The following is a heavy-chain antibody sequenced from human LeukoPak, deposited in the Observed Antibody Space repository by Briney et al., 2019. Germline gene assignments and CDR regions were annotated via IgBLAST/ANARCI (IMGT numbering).Heavy chain of an antibody. CDR2: MSYSGST. J-gene: IGHJ3*02. CDR3: ARRSGSYIGAVDI. D-gene: IGHD3-10*01. V-gene: IGHV4-39*01. Sequence: PSETLSLTCTVSGGSISSSSYYWGWIRQPPGKGLEWIGSMSYSGSTYYNPSLKSRVTISVDTSKNQFSLKLSSVTAADTAVYYCARRSGSYIGAVDIWGQGTMVTVSS. CDR1: GGSISSSSYY.